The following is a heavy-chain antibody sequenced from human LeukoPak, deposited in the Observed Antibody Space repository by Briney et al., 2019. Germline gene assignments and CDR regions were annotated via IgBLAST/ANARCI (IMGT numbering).Heavy chain of an antibody. CDR3: ARPSYPHWYFDL. CDR1: GCTFSSYW. V-gene: IGHV3-74*01. CDR2: INSDGSTT. J-gene: IGHJ2*01. Sequence: GGSLRLSCAASGCTFSSYWMHWVRQAPGKGLVWVSRINSDGSTTTYADSVKGRFTISRDNANNTLYLQMNSLSAEDTAVYYCARPSYPHWYFDLWGRGTLVTVSS.